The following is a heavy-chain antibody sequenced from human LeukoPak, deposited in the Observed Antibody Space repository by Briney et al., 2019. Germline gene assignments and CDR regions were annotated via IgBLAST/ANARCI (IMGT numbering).Heavy chain of an antibody. J-gene: IGHJ5*02. D-gene: IGHD2-15*01. CDR2: INSDALWI. CDR1: GFTFRTYS. Sequence: GGSLRLSSAASGFTFRTYSMNWIRQAPGKGLEWVSSINSDALWIYYADSVRGRFTVSRDNAKNSLYLQMNSLGADDTAVYYCARDASAGTQRDGWFDPWGQGTLVTVSS. V-gene: IGHV3-21*01. CDR3: ARDASAGTQRDGWFDP.